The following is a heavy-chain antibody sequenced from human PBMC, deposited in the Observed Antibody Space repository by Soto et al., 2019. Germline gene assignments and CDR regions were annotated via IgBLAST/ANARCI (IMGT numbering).Heavy chain of an antibody. CDR3: ARDHAGLDG. J-gene: IGHJ6*02. Sequence: SQTPSLTCAISGDRVSSKNAAWNWIRQSPSRGLEWLGRTYFRSKWYNDYAPSVKSRITINPDTSKNQFSLQLNSVTPEDAAVYYCARDHAGLDGWDQGTTVTVSS. V-gene: IGHV6-1*01. CDR1: GDRVSSKNAA. CDR2: TYFRSKWYN.